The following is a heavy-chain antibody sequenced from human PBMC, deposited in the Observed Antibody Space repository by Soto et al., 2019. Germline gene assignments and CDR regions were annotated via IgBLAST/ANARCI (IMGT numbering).Heavy chain of an antibody. CDR3: ARRTGTNSLDYYYGMDV. J-gene: IGHJ6*02. D-gene: IGHD1-7*01. CDR1: GGTFSSYA. V-gene: IGHV1-69*01. Sequence: QVQLVQSGAEVKKPGSSVKVSCKASGGTFSSYAISWVRQAPGQGLEWMGGIIPIFGTANYAQKFQGRVTITADESTSTAYMELSSLRSEDTDVYYCARRTGTNSLDYYYGMDVWGQGTTVTVSS. CDR2: IIPIFGTA.